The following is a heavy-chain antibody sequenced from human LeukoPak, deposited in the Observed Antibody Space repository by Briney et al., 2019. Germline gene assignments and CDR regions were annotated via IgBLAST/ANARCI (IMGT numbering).Heavy chain of an antibody. J-gene: IGHJ3*02. Sequence: GESLKISCKGSGYSFTRYWIGWVRQMPGKGLEWMGTIYPADSDTRYSPSFQGQVTISADKSISTAYLQWSSLKASDTAMYYCARLHGSGSYYNRAFDIWGRGTMVTVSS. CDR1: GYSFTRYW. V-gene: IGHV5-51*01. CDR2: IYPADSDT. CDR3: ARLHGSGSYYNRAFDI. D-gene: IGHD3-10*01.